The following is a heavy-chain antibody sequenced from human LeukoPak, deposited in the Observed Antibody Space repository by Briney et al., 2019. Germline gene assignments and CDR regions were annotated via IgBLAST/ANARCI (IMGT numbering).Heavy chain of an antibody. CDR2: IRYDGSNK. CDR1: GFTFSSYG. J-gene: IGHJ4*02. V-gene: IGHV3-30*02. CDR3: AKDVVVVPAFGRPGIDY. D-gene: IGHD2-2*01. Sequence: PGGSLRLSCAASGFTFSSYGMHWVRQAPGKGLEWVAFIRYDGSNKYYADSVKDRFTISRDNSKNTLYLQMNSLRAEDTAVYYCAKDVVVVPAFGRPGIDYWGQGTLVTVSS.